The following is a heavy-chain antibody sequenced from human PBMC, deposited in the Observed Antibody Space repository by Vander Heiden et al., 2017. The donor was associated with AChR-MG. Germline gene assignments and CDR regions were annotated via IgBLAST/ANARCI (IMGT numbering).Heavy chain of an antibody. CDR3: ARGRRWLQRSFDY. J-gene: IGHJ4*02. CDR1: GGSFSGYC. V-gene: IGHV4-34*01. Sequence: AQPQQWGAGLLKPSDNLSLTRAVYGGSFSGYCWTWIRQHPGKGLEWIGKITHSGSTNYNPSLKSRVTISVDTSKSQFSLKLSSVTAADTAVYYCARGRRWLQRSFDYWGQGTLVTVSS. CDR2: ITHSGST. D-gene: IGHD5-18*01.